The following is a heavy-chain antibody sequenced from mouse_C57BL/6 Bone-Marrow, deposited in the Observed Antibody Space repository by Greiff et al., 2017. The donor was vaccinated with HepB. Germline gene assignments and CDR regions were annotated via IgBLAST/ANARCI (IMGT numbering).Heavy chain of an antibody. CDR3: ARKFHYYGSSLLAY. J-gene: IGHJ3*01. D-gene: IGHD1-1*01. CDR2: IHPNSGST. Sequence: LQQPGAELVKPGASVKLSCKASGYTFTSYWMHWVKQRPGQGLEWIGMIHPNSGSTNYNEKFKSKATLTVDKSSRTAYMQLSSLTSEDSAVYYCARKFHYYGSSLLAYGGQGTLVTVSA. V-gene: IGHV1-64*01. CDR1: GYTFTSYW.